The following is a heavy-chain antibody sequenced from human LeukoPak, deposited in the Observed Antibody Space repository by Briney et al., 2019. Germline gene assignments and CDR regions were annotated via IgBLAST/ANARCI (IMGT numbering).Heavy chain of an antibody. CDR3: GRGSQAPYSYGIDY. CDR2: ISGSGGST. J-gene: IGHJ4*02. Sequence: GGSLRLSCAASGFTFSSYAMSWVRQAPGKGLEWVSAISGSGGSTYYADSVKGRFTISRDNSKNTLYLQMNSLRAEDTAVYYCGRGSQAPYSYGIDYWGQGTLVTVSS. D-gene: IGHD5-18*01. V-gene: IGHV3-23*01. CDR1: GFTFSSYA.